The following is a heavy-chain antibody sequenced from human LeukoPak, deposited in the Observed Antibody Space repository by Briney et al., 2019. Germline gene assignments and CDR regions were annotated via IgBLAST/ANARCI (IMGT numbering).Heavy chain of an antibody. CDR3: ARETGTSNMDV. D-gene: IGHD1-7*01. J-gene: IGHJ6*02. Sequence: PSETLSLTCTVSGGSISNYYWSWIRQPPGKGLEWIGYISYSGSTKYNPSLQSRVTMSVDTSKNQFSLKLTSVTAADTAVYYCARETGTSNMDVWSQGTTVTVSS. V-gene: IGHV4-59*12. CDR1: GGSISNYY. CDR2: ISYSGST.